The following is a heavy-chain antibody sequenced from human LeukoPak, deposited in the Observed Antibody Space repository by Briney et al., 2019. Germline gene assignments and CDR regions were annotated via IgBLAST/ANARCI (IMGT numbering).Heavy chain of an antibody. V-gene: IGHV1-2*02. CDR1: GYTFTGYY. CDR2: INPNSSGT. CDR3: ASTVVPAATYFDY. Sequence: GASVKVSCKASGYTFTGYYMHWVRQAPGQGLEWMGWINPNSSGTNYAQKFQGRVTMTRDTSISTAYMELSRLRSDDTAVYYCASTVVPAATYFDYWGQGTLVTVSS. D-gene: IGHD2-2*01. J-gene: IGHJ4*02.